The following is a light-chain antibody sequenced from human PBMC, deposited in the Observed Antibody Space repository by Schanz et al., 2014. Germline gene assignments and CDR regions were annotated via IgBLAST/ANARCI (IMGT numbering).Light chain of an antibody. Sequence: QSALTQPRSVSGSPGQSVTISCTGTSSDVGGYNYVSWYQQHPGKAPKVMIYDVSERPSGVPDRFSGSKSGNTASLTISGLQADDEADYYCSSYTSSSTLRGVFGGGTKLTVL. CDR2: DVS. V-gene: IGLV2-11*01. J-gene: IGLJ3*02. CDR1: SSDVGGYNY. CDR3: SSYTSSSTLRGV.